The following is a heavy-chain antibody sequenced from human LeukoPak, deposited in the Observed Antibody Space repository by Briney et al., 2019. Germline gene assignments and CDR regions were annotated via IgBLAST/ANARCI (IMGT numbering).Heavy chain of an antibody. D-gene: IGHD6-19*01. CDR1: GLIVSRNY. J-gene: IGHJ4*02. CDR3: ARDQQWLVFDY. CDR2: IYNTNSA. V-gene: IGHV3-66*03. Sequence: PGGSLRLSCAVSGLIVSRNYMNWVRQAPGKGLEWVSFIYNTNSAFCADSVKGRFAVSRDNSKNTLYLQMNSLRAEDTAVYYCARDQQWLVFDYWGQGTLVTVSS.